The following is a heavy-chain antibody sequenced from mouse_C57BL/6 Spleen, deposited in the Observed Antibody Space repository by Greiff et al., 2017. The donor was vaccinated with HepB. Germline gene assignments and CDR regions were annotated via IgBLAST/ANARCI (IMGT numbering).Heavy chain of an antibody. CDR3: TTLLTMYYFDY. J-gene: IGHJ2*01. Sequence: VQLQQSGAELVRPGASVKLSCTASGFNIKDDYMHWVKQRPEQGLEWIGWIDPENGDTEYASKFQGKATITADTSSNTAYLQLSSLTSEDTAVYYCTTLLTMYYFDYWGQGTTLTVSS. CDR2: IDPENGDT. CDR1: GFNIKDDY. V-gene: IGHV14-4*01. D-gene: IGHD1-1*02.